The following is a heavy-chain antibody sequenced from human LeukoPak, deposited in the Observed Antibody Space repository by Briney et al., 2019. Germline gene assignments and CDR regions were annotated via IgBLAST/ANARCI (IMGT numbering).Heavy chain of an antibody. V-gene: IGHV3-23*01. D-gene: IGHD3-3*01. CDR2: ISGSGGST. J-gene: IGHJ4*02. Sequence: PGGSLRLSCAASGFTFSSYAMHWVRQAPGKGLEWVSAISGSGGSTYYADSVKGRFTISRDNSKNTLYLQMNSLRAEDTAVYYCAKDLSITIFGVADDDYWGQGTLVTVSS. CDR3: AKDLSITIFGVADDDY. CDR1: GFTFSSYA.